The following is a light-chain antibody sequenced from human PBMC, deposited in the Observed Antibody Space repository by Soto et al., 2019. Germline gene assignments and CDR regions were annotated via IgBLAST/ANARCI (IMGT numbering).Light chain of an antibody. CDR2: YNT. J-gene: IGLJ1*01. CDR1: YSNIETNY. Sequence: QSVLTQPPSISATPGQKVTISCSGSYSNIETNYVSWYQQLPGTAPKLLIYYNTERPSGIPDRFSGSKSGSSATLGITGLQTGDEADYYCGTWDSSLSAGVFGTGTKLTVL. V-gene: IGLV1-51*01. CDR3: GTWDSSLSAGV.